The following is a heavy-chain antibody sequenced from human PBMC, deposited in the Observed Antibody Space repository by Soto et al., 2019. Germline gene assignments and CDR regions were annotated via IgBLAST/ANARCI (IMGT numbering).Heavy chain of an antibody. CDR3: NASYDLGSGHTPL. CDR1: GFSFNNVW. V-gene: IGHV3-15*07. CDR2: IKSKADGETT. Sequence: EVQLVESGGGLVKPGGSLGLSCGASGFSFNNVWMHWVRQAPGRGLEWVGRIKSKADGETTDYAEPVKGRFTVSRDDSKNTLYLQMNSQKTEDTAVSYGNASYDLGSGHTPLWGQGTLVTVSS. D-gene: IGHD3-3*01. J-gene: IGHJ4*02.